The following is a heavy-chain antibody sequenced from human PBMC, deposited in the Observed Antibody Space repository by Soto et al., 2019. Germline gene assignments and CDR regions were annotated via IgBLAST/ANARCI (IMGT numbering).Heavy chain of an antibody. Sequence: SETLSLTSTVSGGSFTGHFCSWVRQPPGKGLEWIGEVSHSGNTKYYPSLRSRVTLSVDSSKNQISLALTSVTAADTAVYYCARAKFESTGWHQFDIWGQGTLVTVSS. V-gene: IGHV4-34*01. J-gene: IGHJ4*02. CDR3: ARAKFESTGWHQFDI. CDR1: GGSFTGHF. D-gene: IGHD7-27*01. CDR2: VSHSGNT.